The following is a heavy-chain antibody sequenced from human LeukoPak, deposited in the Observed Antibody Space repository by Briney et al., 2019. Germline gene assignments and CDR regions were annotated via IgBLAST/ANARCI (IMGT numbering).Heavy chain of an antibody. CDR3: ARGMHSGYYDSTVDY. J-gene: IGHJ4*02. D-gene: IGHD3-22*01. CDR2: ISSSGSTI. Sequence: GGSLRRSCAASGFTFSDYYMSWIRQAPGKGLEWVSYISSSGSTIYYADSVKGRFTISRDNAKNSLYLQMNSLRAEDTAVDYCARGMHSGYYDSTVDYWGQGTLVTVSS. V-gene: IGHV3-11*01. CDR1: GFTFSDYY.